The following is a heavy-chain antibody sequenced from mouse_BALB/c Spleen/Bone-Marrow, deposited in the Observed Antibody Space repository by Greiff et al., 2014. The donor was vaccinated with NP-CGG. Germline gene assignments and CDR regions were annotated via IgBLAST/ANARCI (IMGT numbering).Heavy chain of an antibody. J-gene: IGHJ2*03. CDR1: GYSFTSYW. V-gene: IGHV1-5*01. CDR2: IYPGNSGT. Sequence: VQLQQSGTVSARPGASVKMSCKASGYSFTSYWMYWIKQRPGQGLEWIGAIYPGNSGTSYNQNFKGKAKLTAVTSASTAYMELSSLTNEDSAVYYCTRSITTAVEFDYWGQGTSLTVSS. CDR3: TRSITTAVEFDY. D-gene: IGHD1-1*01.